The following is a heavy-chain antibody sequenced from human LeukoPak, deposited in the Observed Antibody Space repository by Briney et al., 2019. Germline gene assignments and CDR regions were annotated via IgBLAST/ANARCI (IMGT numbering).Heavy chain of an antibody. CDR2: ISWEGQTT. CDR1: GFTFDDYA. D-gene: IGHD3-10*01. V-gene: IGHV3-43*01. CDR3: TRDTDFGSPTNYFDH. Sequence: PGGSLRLSCAASGFTFDDYAMHWVRQAPGKGLDWVSLISWEGQTTYYADSVRGRFSISRDNNKSSLFLEMNSLTTDDTGFYYCTRDTDFGSPTNYFDHWGQGTLVSVSS. J-gene: IGHJ4*02.